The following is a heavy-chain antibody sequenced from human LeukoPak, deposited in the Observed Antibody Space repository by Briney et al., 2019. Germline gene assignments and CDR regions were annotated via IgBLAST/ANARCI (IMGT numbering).Heavy chain of an antibody. CDR3: TRRPY. Sequence: GGSLRLSCTASGFTFSSSEMNWVRQAPGKGLEWVSYINSNGDFKYYADSVKGRFTISRDNAKNSLYLQMNSLRAEDTAVCYCTRRPYWGRGTLVSVSS. CDR1: GFTFSSSE. J-gene: IGHJ4*02. V-gene: IGHV3-48*03. CDR2: INSNGDFK.